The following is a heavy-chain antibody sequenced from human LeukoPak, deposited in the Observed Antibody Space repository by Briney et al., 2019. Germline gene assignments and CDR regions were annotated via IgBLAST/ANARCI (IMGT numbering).Heavy chain of an antibody. CDR3: ARGSYDILTGYFNWFDP. J-gene: IGHJ5*02. D-gene: IGHD3-9*01. Sequence: GASVKVSCKASGYTFTSYGISWVRQAPGQGLEWMGWISAYNGNTNYAQKLQGRVTMTTDTSTSTAYMELGSLRSDDTAVYYCARGSYDILTGYFNWFDPWGQGTLVTVSS. CDR1: GYTFTSYG. CDR2: ISAYNGNT. V-gene: IGHV1-18*04.